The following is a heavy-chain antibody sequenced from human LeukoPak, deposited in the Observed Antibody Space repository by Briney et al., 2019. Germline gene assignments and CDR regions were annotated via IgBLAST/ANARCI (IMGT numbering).Heavy chain of an antibody. CDR3: ARETRDYYNWNDAPAFDI. Sequence: SETLSLTCTVSGGSISSSSYYWGWIRQPPGKGLEWIGSIYYSGSTYYNPSLKSRVTISVDTSKNQFSLKLSSVTAADTAMYYCARETRDYYNWNDAPAFDIWGQGTMVTVSS. CDR2: IYYSGST. V-gene: IGHV4-39*07. D-gene: IGHD1-1*01. CDR1: GGSISSSSYY. J-gene: IGHJ3*02.